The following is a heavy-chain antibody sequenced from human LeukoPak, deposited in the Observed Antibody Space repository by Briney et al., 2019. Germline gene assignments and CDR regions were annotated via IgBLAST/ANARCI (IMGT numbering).Heavy chain of an antibody. CDR3: ARDTHSPPFVAAPYNWFDP. CDR1: GGSISSYY. J-gene: IGHJ5*02. D-gene: IGHD2-15*01. Sequence: SETLSLTCTVSGGSISSYYWSWIRQPAGKGLEWIGRIYTSGSTNYNPSLKSRVTMSVDTSKNQFSLKLSSVTAADTAVYYCARDTHSPPFVAAPYNWFDPWGQGTLVTVSS. V-gene: IGHV4-4*07. CDR2: IYTSGST.